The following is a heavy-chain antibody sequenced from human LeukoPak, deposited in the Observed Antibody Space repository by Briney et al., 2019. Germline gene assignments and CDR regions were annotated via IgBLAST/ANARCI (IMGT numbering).Heavy chain of an antibody. CDR2: INHSGST. CDR3: ARMGAIAGNSANVDF. J-gene: IGHJ4*02. V-gene: IGHV4-34*01. Sequence: SETLSLTCAVYGGSFSGYYWSWIRQPPGKGLEWIGEINHSGSTNYNPSLKSRVTISVDTSKNQFSLRLNSVTTADTAVYYCARMGAIAGNSANVDFWGQGTLVTVSS. CDR1: GGSFSGYY. D-gene: IGHD6-13*01.